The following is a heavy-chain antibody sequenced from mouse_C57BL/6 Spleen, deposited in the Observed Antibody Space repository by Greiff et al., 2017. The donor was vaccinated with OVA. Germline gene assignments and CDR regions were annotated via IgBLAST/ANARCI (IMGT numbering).Heavy chain of an antibody. Sequence: EVQLQQSGPELVKPGASVKISCKASGYTFTDYYMNWVKRSHGKSLEWIGDINPNNGGTSYNQKFKGKATLTVDKSSSTAYMELRSLTSEDSAVYYCARAGIHAMDYWGQGTSVTVSS. J-gene: IGHJ4*01. CDR1: GYTFTDYY. CDR3: ARAGIHAMDY. D-gene: IGHD4-1*01. V-gene: IGHV1-26*01. CDR2: INPNNGGT.